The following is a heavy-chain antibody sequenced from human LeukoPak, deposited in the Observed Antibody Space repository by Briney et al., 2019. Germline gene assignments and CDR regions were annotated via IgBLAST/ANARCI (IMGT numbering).Heavy chain of an antibody. CDR2: ISWNSGSL. V-gene: IGHV3-9*03. CDR3: AKDIAARSSIVAFDI. Sequence: GGSLRLSCAASGFTFDDYAMHWVRQAPGKGLEWVSGISWNSGSLGYADSVKGRFTISRDNAKNSLYLQMNSLRAEDMALYYCAKDIAARSSIVAFDIWGQGTMVTVSS. CDR1: GFTFDDYA. J-gene: IGHJ3*02. D-gene: IGHD6-6*01.